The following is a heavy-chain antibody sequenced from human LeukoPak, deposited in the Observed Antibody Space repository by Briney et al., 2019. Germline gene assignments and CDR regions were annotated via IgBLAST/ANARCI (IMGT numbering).Heavy chain of an antibody. CDR3: ARGTYYDILTGYYFSSRPFDP. V-gene: IGHV4-34*01. J-gene: IGHJ5*02. CDR2: INHSGST. CDR1: GGSFSGYY. D-gene: IGHD3-9*01. Sequence: SETLSLTCAVYGGSFSGYYWSWIRQPPGKGLEWIGEINHSGSTNYNPSLKSRVTTSVDTSKNQFSLKLSSVTAADTAVYYCARGTYYDILTGYYFSSRPFDPWGQGTLVTVSS.